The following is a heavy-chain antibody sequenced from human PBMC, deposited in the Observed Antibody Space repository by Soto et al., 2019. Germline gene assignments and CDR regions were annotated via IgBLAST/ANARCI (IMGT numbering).Heavy chain of an antibody. D-gene: IGHD1-26*01. CDR3: ARVVSAGVDY. V-gene: IGHV1-8*01. CDR1: GYSFTSLD. CDR2: MEPSTGRT. J-gene: IGHJ4*02. Sequence: QVQLVHSGAEVREPGASVKVSCKASGYSFTSLDINWVRQTAGQGLEWMGWMEPSTGRTGYAQKFQGRVTMTRDTSINTAYMELTTLTSDDTAFYYCARVVSAGVDYWGQGTLVTVSS.